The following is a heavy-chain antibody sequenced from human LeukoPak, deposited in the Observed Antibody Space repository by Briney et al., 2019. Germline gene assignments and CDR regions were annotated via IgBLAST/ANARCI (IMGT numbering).Heavy chain of an antibody. CDR1: GYTFTGYY. Sequence: GASVKVSCKASGYTFTGYYMHWVRQAPGQGLEWMGWINPNSGGTSYAQKFQGRVTMTRDTSISTAYMELSRLRSDDTAVYYCAREGVIVGAAGGDYWGQGTLVTVSS. CDR3: AREGVIVGAAGGDY. D-gene: IGHD1-26*01. J-gene: IGHJ4*02. V-gene: IGHV1-2*02. CDR2: INPNSGGT.